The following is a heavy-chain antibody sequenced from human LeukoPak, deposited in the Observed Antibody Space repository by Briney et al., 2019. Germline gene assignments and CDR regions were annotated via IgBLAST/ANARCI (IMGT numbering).Heavy chain of an antibody. CDR3: ARDISSWGTATDVDY. D-gene: IGHD2-21*02. J-gene: IGHJ4*02. CDR1: GFTFSSYE. Sequence: PGGSLRLSCAASGFTFSSYEMNWVRQAPGKGLEWVSSISSSSSYIYYADSVKGRFTISRDNAKNSLYLQMNSLRAEDTAVYYCARDISSWGTATDVDYWGQGTLVTVSS. CDR2: ISSSSSYI. V-gene: IGHV3-21*01.